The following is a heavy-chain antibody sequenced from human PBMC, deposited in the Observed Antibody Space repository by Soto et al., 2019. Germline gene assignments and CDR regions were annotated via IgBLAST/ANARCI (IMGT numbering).Heavy chain of an antibody. CDR1: GYAFSSYW. D-gene: IGHD2-8*02. V-gene: IGHV5-51*01. J-gene: IGHJ5*02. CDR2: IYPGDSDT. CDR3: ARGYCTATICDPWFDP. Sequence: RGSLKISCQGSGYAFSSYWIAWVRQMPGKGLEWMGIIYPGDSDTRYSPSFQGQVTISVDKSITTAYLQWSSLKASDTAMYYCARGYCTATICDPWFDPWGQGTLVTVSS.